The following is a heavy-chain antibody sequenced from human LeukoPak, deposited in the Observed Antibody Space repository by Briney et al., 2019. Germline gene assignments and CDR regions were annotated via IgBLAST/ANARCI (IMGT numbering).Heavy chain of an antibody. Sequence: SETLSLTCTVSGGSISSSSYYWGWIRQPPGKGLEWIGSIYYSGSTYYNPSLKSRVTISVDRSKNQFSLKLSSVTAADTAVYYCARDRSVEGAFDIWGQGTMVTVSS. V-gene: IGHV4-39*07. CDR1: GGSISSSSYY. J-gene: IGHJ3*02. CDR3: ARDRSVEGAFDI. CDR2: IYYSGST.